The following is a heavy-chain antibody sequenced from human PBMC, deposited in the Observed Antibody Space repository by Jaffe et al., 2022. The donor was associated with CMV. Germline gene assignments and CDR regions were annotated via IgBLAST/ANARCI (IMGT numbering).Heavy chain of an antibody. D-gene: IGHD6-13*01. CDR3: AKRLVAAAGKES. CDR2: IRGRGTTT. CDR1: GLTFSSYA. Sequence: DVQLLESGGGLVQPGESLTLSCAASGLTFSSYAMSWVRQAPGKGLEWVSTIRGRGTTTYYADSVKGRFTISRDNSNNTLYLQMNSLRVEDTAVYYCAKRLVAAAGKESWGQGVLVTVSP. J-gene: IGHJ5*02. V-gene: IGHV3-23*01.